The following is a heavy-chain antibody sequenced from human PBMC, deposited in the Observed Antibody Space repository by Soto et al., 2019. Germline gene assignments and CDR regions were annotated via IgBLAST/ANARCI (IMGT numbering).Heavy chain of an antibody. Sequence: SVKVSCKASGGTFSSYAISWVRQAPGQGLEWMGGIIPIFGTANYAQKFQGRVTITADESTSTAYMELSSLRSEDTAVYYCARVKYSSSSNYYYYGMDVWGQGTTVTVSS. CDR1: GGTFSSYA. D-gene: IGHD6-6*01. CDR2: IIPIFGTA. V-gene: IGHV1-69*13. CDR3: ARVKYSSSSNYYYYGMDV. J-gene: IGHJ6*02.